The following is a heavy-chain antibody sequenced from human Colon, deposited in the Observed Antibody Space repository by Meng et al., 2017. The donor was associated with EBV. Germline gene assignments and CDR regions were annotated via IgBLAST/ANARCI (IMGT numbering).Heavy chain of an antibody. Sequence: QGELQQGGGGVLKPPASLLRSCCGDGGAFRDYYWTWIRHPPGKRREWIGEIDHRGNTKYNPSLKSRVTISLDTSKKQFSLKVSSLTAADSAVYYCARRGPSGNFSPWSQGALVTVSS. CDR3: ARRGPSGNFSP. CDR2: IDHRGNT. CDR1: GGAFRDYY. D-gene: IGHD3-10*01. V-gene: IGHV4-34*01. J-gene: IGHJ5*02.